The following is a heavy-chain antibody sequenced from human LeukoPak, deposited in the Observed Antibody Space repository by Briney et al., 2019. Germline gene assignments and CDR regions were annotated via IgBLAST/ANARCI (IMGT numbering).Heavy chain of an antibody. J-gene: IGHJ4*02. Sequence: SQTLSLTCAISGDSVSSNSAAWNWIRQSPSRGLEWLGRTHYRSKWYNHYAVSVKGRISVNPDTSKSQFSLQLNSVTPEDTATYYCARSSGWIDCWGQGTLVTVSS. CDR2: THYRSKWYN. V-gene: IGHV6-1*01. CDR3: ARSSGWIDC. D-gene: IGHD6-25*01. CDR1: GDSVSSNSAA.